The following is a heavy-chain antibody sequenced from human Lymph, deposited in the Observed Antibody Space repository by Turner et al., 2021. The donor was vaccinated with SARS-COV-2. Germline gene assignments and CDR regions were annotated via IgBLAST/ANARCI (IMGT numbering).Heavy chain of an antibody. CDR1: GFTFSSYG. D-gene: IGHD5-12*01. V-gene: IGHV3-33*01. J-gene: IGHJ6*02. Sequence: VQLVESGGGVVQPGRSLRLSCAASGFTFSSYGMHWVRQAPGKGREWVAVIWYDGSNKYYADSVKGRFTISRDNSKNTLYLQMNSLRAEDTAVYYCARVKGYNGYDLRYYYGMDVWGQGTTVTVSS. CDR3: ARVKGYNGYDLRYYYGMDV. CDR2: IWYDGSNK.